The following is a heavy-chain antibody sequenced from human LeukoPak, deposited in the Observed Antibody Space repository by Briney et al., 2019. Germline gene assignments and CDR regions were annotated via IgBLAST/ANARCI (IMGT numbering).Heavy chain of an antibody. V-gene: IGHV4-34*01. J-gene: IGHJ6*03. CDR3: ARGPYNWNYYYYYMDV. CDR2: INHSGST. Sequence: PSETLSLTCAVYGGSFSGFYWSWIRQPPGKGLEWIGEINHSGSTNYNPSLKSRVTISVDTSKNQCSLKLSSVTAADTAVYYCARGPYNWNYYYYYMDVWGKGTTVTVSS. D-gene: IGHD1-1*01. CDR1: GGSFSGFY.